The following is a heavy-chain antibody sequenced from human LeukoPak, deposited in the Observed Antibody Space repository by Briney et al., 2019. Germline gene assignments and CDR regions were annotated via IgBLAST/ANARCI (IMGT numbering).Heavy chain of an antibody. CDR3: ARTTTGVISAAFDI. D-gene: IGHD4-17*01. CDR2: ISSSSSTI. Sequence: GGSLRLSCAASGFTFSSYSMNWVRQAPGKGLEWVSYISSSSSTIYYADSVKGRFTISRDNAKNSLYLQMNSLRAEDTAVYYCARTTTGVISAAFDIWGQGTMVTVSS. V-gene: IGHV3-48*01. CDR1: GFTFSSYS. J-gene: IGHJ3*02.